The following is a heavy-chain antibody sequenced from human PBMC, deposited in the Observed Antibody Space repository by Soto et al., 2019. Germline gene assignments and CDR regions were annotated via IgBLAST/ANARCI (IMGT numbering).Heavy chain of an antibody. V-gene: IGHV1-18*01. CDR3: ARGPESRSTAYFDY. Sequence: GASVKASCKASGYTFTNYGITWVRQAPGQGLEWMGWINAYNGNTNYAQKVQGRVSMSTDTSTSTAYLELRSLRSDDTAVYYCARGPESRSTAYFDYWGQGTLVTVSS. D-gene: IGHD1-26*01. J-gene: IGHJ4*02. CDR1: GYTFTNYG. CDR2: INAYNGNT.